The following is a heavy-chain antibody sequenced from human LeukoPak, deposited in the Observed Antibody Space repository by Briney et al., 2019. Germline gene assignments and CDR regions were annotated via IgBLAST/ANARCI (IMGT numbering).Heavy chain of an antibody. J-gene: IGHJ3*02. CDR1: GYTFTDFG. CDR3: ARDIDYLKREWETTRNDAFDI. CDR2: INPNSGGT. Sequence: VASVKVSCKASGYTFTDFGVSWVRQAPGQGLEWMGWINPNSGGTNYAQKFQGRVTMTRDTSISTAYMELSRLRSDDTAVYYCARDIDYLKREWETTRNDAFDIWGQGTMVTVSS. D-gene: IGHD1-26*01. V-gene: IGHV1-2*02.